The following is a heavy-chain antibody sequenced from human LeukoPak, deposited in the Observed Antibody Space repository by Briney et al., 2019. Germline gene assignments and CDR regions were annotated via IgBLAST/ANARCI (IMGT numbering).Heavy chain of an antibody. CDR2: IKQDGSEK. Sequence: PGGSLRLSCAASGFTFSSYWMSWVRQAPGKGLEWVANIKQDGSEKYYEDSVKGRFTISRDNADNSLYLHMNTLRAEDTAVYYCARFRTVAGNPLDYWGQGTLVTVSS. D-gene: IGHD6-19*01. CDR3: ARFRTVAGNPLDY. V-gene: IGHV3-7*03. CDR1: GFTFSSYW. J-gene: IGHJ4*02.